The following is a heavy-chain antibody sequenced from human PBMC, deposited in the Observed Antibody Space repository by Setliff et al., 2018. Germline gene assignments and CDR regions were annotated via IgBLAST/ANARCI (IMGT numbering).Heavy chain of an antibody. J-gene: IGHJ3*02. CDR3: ARDRRNYYDSSGYRAFDI. Sequence: PGGSLRLSCAASGFTFSDYYMSWIRQAPGKGLEWVSYISSSGSTIYYADSVRGRFSISRDNAKNSLYLQMNSLRSEDTAVYYCARDRRNYYDSSGYRAFDIWGQGTMVTVSS. CDR2: ISSSGSTI. CDR1: GFTFSDYY. V-gene: IGHV3-11*01. D-gene: IGHD3-22*01.